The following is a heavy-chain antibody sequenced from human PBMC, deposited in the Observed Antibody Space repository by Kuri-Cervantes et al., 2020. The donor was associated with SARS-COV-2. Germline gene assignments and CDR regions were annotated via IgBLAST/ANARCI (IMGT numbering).Heavy chain of an antibody. CDR1: GYSFTSYW. Sequence: GGSLRLSCKGSGYSFTSYWIGWVRQMPGKGLEWMGIIYPGDSDTRYSPSFQGQVTISADKSISTAYLQWSSLKASDTAMYYCARSAAPPALCYGMDVWGQGTTVTVSS. V-gene: IGHV5-51*01. CDR3: ARSAAPPALCYGMDV. J-gene: IGHJ6*02. CDR2: IYPGDSDT. D-gene: IGHD2-15*01.